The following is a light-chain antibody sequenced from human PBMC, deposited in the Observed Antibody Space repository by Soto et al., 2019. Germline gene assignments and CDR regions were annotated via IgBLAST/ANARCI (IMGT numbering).Light chain of an antibody. J-gene: IGKJ4*01. V-gene: IGKV3-11*01. CDR2: DAS. CDR3: QQRGSWPLT. Sequence: EIVLTQSPATLSLSPGQRATLSCRASQSVSSYLAWYQQKPGQAPRLLIYDASNRATGIPARFSGSGSGTAFTLTISSLEPEDFAVYYCQQRGSWPLTFGGGTKVDIK. CDR1: QSVSSY.